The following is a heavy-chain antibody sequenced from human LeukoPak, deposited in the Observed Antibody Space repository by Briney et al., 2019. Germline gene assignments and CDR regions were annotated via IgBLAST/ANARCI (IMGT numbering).Heavy chain of an antibody. Sequence: GGSLRLSCAASGFKYNMHWVRQAPGKGLEWVAFISFDGSTAYYADSVQGRFTFSRDTSNNTLHLQMNSLRTEDTAVYYCASQTSIAAYFDYWGQGTLVTVSS. V-gene: IGHV3-30*04. D-gene: IGHD2-21*01. CDR3: ASQTSIAAYFDY. CDR1: GFKYN. J-gene: IGHJ4*02. CDR2: ISFDGSTA.